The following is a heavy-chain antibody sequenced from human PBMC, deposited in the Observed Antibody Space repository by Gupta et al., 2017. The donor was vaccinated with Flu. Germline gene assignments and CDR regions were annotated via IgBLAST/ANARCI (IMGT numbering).Heavy chain of an antibody. CDR1: GFTFSDAW. Sequence: EVHLVESGGGLVKPGGSLRLSCAASGFTFSDAWMSWVRQAPGKGLEWVARVKSKTDGGTTEYASPVKGRFTVSRDDSKNMLFLQMNSLRTEDTAVYYCTTFSHYWGQGTLVTVSS. J-gene: IGHJ4*02. V-gene: IGHV3-15*05. CDR2: VKSKTDGGTT. CDR3: TTFSHY.